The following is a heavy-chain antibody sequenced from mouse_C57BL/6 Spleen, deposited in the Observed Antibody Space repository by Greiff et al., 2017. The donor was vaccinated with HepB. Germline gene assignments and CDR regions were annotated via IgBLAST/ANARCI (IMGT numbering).Heavy chain of an antibody. CDR3: AREGGMGLSPYAMDY. J-gene: IGHJ4*01. CDR1: GYTFTSYW. D-gene: IGHD2-2*01. Sequence: QVQLQQPGAELVRPGSSVKLSCKASGYTFTSYWMHWVKQRPIQGLEWIGNIDPSDSETHYNQKFKDKATLTVDKSSSTAYMQLSSLTSEDSAVYYCAREGGMGLSPYAMDYWGQGTSVTVSS. V-gene: IGHV1-52*01. CDR2: IDPSDSET.